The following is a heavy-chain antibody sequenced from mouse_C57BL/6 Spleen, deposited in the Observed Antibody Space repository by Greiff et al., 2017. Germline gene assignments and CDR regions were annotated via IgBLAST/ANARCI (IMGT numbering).Heavy chain of an antibody. CDR2: IFPGSGST. Sequence: QVQLQQSGPELVKPGASVKISCKASGYTFTDYYINWVKQRPGQGLEWIGWIFPGSGSTYYNEKFKGKATLTVDKSSSTAYMLLSSLTSEDSAVYLCARSDNGSSSVQDYWGQGTTLTVSS. V-gene: IGHV1-75*01. D-gene: IGHD1-1*01. J-gene: IGHJ2*01. CDR3: ARSDNGSSSVQDY. CDR1: GYTFTDYY.